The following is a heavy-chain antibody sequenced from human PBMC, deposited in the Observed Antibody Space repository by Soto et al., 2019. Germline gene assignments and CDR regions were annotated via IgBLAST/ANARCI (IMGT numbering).Heavy chain of an antibody. Sequence: EVQLLESGGDLIQPGGSLRLSCAASGFTFNIYAMTWVRQAPGKGLEWVSAISSYGDFTYYADSVEGRFTISRDNSKNTLYLQMNSLRAEDTAVYYCATDRYLDHDSRGYLFDNWGQGTLVTVSS. J-gene: IGHJ4*02. V-gene: IGHV3-23*01. D-gene: IGHD3-22*01. CDR1: GFTFNIYA. CDR2: ISSYGDFT. CDR3: ATDRYLDHDSRGYLFDN.